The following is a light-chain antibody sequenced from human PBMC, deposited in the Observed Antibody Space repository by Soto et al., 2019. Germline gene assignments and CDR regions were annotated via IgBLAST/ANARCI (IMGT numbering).Light chain of an antibody. CDR3: QQYGSSSYT. J-gene: IGKJ2*01. CDR1: QSVSSTY. V-gene: IGKV3-20*01. Sequence: EIVLTQSPGTLSLSPGERATLSCRASQSVSSTYLAWYQQNPGQAPRLLIYGASIRATGIPDRCSGSGSGGDFPLTMGSLEPAGFAVYFCQQYGSSSYTMGPATKLEIK. CDR2: GAS.